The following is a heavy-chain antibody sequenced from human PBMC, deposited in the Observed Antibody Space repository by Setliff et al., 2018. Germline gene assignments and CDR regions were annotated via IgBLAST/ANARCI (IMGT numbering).Heavy chain of an antibody. D-gene: IGHD3-10*01. CDR3: ALMGGFGESSNWFDP. V-gene: IGHV1-46*01. J-gene: IGHJ5*02. CDR2: INPSGGST. Sequence: ASVKVSCKASGYTFTSYYMHWVRQAPGQGLEWMGIINPSGGSTSYAQKFQGRVTMTRDTSTSTAYMELRSLRSDDTAVYYCALMGGFGESSNWFDPWGQGTLVTVSS. CDR1: GYTFTSYY.